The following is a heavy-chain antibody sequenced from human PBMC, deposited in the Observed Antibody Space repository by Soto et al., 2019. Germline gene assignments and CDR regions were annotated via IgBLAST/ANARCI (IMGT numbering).Heavy chain of an antibody. CDR3: ARLGFYHHPLAS. V-gene: IGHV4-59*08. CDR2: IYYAGST. CDR1: GGSMSPNY. Sequence: PSETLSLTCTVSGGSMSPNYWSWFRQPPGRGLKWVGYIYYAGSTSYNPSLKSRVTISLETSKSQFSLRLSSVTAADTAVYFCARLGFYHHPLASRARGSSVT. J-gene: IGHJ5*01.